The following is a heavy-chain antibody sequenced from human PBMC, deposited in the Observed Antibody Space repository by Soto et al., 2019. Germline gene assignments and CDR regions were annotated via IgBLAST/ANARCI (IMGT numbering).Heavy chain of an antibody. D-gene: IGHD1-26*01. CDR1: GGSFSGYY. CDR3: ARGLVGATHYDAFDI. CDR2: INHRGTT. V-gene: IGHV4-34*01. Sequence: SETLSLTCAVYGGSFSGYYWNWIRQPPGKGLEWIGKINHRGTTNYNPSLKSRVTISIDTSRNQLSLKLSSVTAADTAVYYCARGLVGATHYDAFDIWGQGTMVTVPS. J-gene: IGHJ3*02.